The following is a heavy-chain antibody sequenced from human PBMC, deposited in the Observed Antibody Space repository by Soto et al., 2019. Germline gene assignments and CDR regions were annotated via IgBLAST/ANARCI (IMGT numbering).Heavy chain of an antibody. CDR2: IGGSDGST. D-gene: IGHD6-19*01. V-gene: IGHV3-23*01. CDR1: GFTFSNYA. CDR3: AKEGGSGSGRADY. J-gene: IGHJ4*02. Sequence: EVQLLESGGGLVEPGGSLRLSCAASGFTFSNYAMSWVRQAPGKGLEWVSAIGGSDGSTYYAVSVKGRFTISRDNSKNTVYLEMNSLRAEDTAVYHCAKEGGSGSGRADYWGQGALVTVSS.